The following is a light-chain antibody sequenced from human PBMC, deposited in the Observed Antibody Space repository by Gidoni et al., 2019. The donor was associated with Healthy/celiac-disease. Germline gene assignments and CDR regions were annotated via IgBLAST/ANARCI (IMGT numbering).Light chain of an antibody. CDR2: CAS. J-gene: IGKJ2*03. V-gene: IGKV3-15*01. CDR1: QSVSSN. Sequence: EIVMTQYTATLSVSPGERATLSCSASQSVSSNLTWYQQQPGHAHRLLIYCASTRATGIPSRFSGCGSGTAFTLTIRSLQSEAFAVYYCQQYTPWLSYSFGQGTKLEIK. CDR3: QQYTPWLSYS.